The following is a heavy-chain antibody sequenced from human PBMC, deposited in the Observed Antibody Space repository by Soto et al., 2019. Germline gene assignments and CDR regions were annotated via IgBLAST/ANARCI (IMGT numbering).Heavy chain of an antibody. V-gene: IGHV4-4*07. J-gene: IGHJ6*02. Sequence: ASETLSLTCTVSGGSISGYYWSWVRQPAGKGLERVGRIYSDGTTNYNPSLKSRVTMSLDTSKDQFSLHLNSVTAADTAVYYCSRVGCSNSKCYTRGMDVWGQGTTVTVSS. CDR1: GGSISGYY. CDR3: SRVGCSNSKCYTRGMDV. D-gene: IGHD2-2*01. CDR2: IYSDGTT.